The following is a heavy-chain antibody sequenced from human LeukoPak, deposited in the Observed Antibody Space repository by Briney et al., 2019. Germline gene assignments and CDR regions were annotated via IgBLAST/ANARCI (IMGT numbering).Heavy chain of an antibody. J-gene: IGHJ4*02. CDR1: GYTLTELS. CDR3: ATDAAVYDSSGYYYVC. CDR2: FDPEDGET. V-gene: IGHV1-24*01. D-gene: IGHD3-22*01. Sequence: ASVKVSCKVSGYTLTELSMHWVRQAPGKGLEWMGGFDPEDGETIYAQKFQGRVTMTEDTSTDTAYMELSSLRSEDTAVYYCATDAAVYDSSGYYYVCWGQGTLVTVSS.